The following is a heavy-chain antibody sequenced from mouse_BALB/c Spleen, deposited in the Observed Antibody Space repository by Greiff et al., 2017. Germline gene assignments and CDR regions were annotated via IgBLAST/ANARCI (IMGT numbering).Heavy chain of an antibody. V-gene: IGHV5-12-1*01. J-gene: IGHJ4*01. Sequence: EVMLVESGGGLVKPGGSLKLSCAASGFAFSSYDMSWVRQTPEKRLEWVAYISSGGGSTYYPDTVKGRFTISRDNAKNTLYLQMSSLKSEDTAMYYCARQGDYYDPYYAMDYWGQGTSVTVSS. CDR2: ISSGGGST. CDR3: ARQGDYYDPYYAMDY. D-gene: IGHD2-4*01. CDR1: GFAFSSYD.